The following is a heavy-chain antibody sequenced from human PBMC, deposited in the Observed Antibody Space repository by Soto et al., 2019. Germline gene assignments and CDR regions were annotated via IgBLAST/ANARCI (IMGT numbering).Heavy chain of an antibody. CDR3: ARYRREAVAGYTLDN. CDR2: IYYSGST. Sequence: SETLSLTCTVSGGSISSSSYYWVWIRQPPGKGLEWIGSIYYSGSTYYNPSLKSRVTISVDTSKNQFSLKLSSVTAADTAVYYCARYRREAVAGYTLDNWGQGILVTVSS. CDR1: GGSISSSSYY. V-gene: IGHV4-39*01. J-gene: IGHJ4*02. D-gene: IGHD6-13*01.